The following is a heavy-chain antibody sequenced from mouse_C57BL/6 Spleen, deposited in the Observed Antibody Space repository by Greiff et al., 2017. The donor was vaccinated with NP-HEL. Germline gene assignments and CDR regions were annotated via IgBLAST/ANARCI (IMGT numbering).Heavy chain of an antibody. CDR3: TSGSSSWFAY. D-gene: IGHD1-1*01. Sequence: EVKLVESGAELVRPGASVKLSCTASGFTFNDYYMHWVQQRPEKGLEWIGRIDPEDGDTEYAPKFQGKATMTADTSSNTAYLQLSSLTSEDAAVYYCTSGSSSWFAYWGQGTLVTVSA. V-gene: IGHV14-1*01. J-gene: IGHJ3*01. CDR2: IDPEDGDT. CDR1: GFTFNDYY.